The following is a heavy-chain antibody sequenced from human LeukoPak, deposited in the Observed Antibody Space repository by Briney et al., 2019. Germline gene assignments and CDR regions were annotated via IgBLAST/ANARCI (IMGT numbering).Heavy chain of an antibody. V-gene: IGHV3-23*01. CDR3: AKDPRYCSSTSCN. CDR2: ISGSGGST. Sequence: GGTLRLSCAASGFTFSSYAMSWVRQAPGKGLEWVSAISGSGGSTYYADSVKGRFTISRDNSKNTLYLQMNSLRAEDTAVYYCAKDPRYCSSTSCNWGQGTLVTVSS. D-gene: IGHD2-2*01. CDR1: GFTFSSYA. J-gene: IGHJ4*02.